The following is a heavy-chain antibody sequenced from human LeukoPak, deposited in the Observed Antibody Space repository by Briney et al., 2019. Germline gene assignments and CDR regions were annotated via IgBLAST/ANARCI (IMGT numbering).Heavy chain of an antibody. CDR2: IYYSGST. V-gene: IGHV4-30-4*08. D-gene: IGHD3-22*01. CDR3: AGASVPYYYDSSGYHYEDYYYMDV. CDR1: GGSISSGDHY. J-gene: IGHJ6*03. Sequence: SETLSLTCTVSGGSISSGDHYWSWIRQPPGKGLEWIGYIYYSGSTYYNPSLKSRVTISVDTSKNQFSLKLSSVTAADTAVYYCAGASVPYYYDSSGYHYEDYYYMDVWGKGTTVTVSS.